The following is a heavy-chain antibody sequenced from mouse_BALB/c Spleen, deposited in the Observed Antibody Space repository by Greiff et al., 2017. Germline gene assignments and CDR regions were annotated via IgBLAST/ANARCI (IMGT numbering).Heavy chain of an antibody. J-gene: IGHJ3*01. Sequence: EVKLMESGPGLVKPSQSLSLTCTVTGYSITSDYAWNWIRQFPGNKLEWMGYISYSGSTSYNPSLKSRISITRDTSKNQFFLQLNSVTTEDTATYYCATYGRGWFAYWGQGTLVTVSA. CDR2: ISYSGST. V-gene: IGHV3-2*02. CDR3: ATYGRGWFAY. CDR1: GYSITSDYA. D-gene: IGHD1-1*01.